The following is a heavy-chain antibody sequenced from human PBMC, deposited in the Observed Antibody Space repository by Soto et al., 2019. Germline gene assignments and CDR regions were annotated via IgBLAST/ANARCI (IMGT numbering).Heavy chain of an antibody. J-gene: IGHJ6*01. CDR1: GFTFSSYG. D-gene: IGHD2-15*01. V-gene: IGHV3-33*01. CDR3: ARIDCSGGSCYKAYYYYGMDV. Sequence: QVQLVESGGGVVQPGRSLRLSCAASGFTFSSYGMHWVRQAPGKGLEWVAVIWYDGSNKYYADSVKGRFTISRDNSKNTLYLQMNSLRAEDTAVYYCARIDCSGGSCYKAYYYYGMDVW. CDR2: IWYDGSNK.